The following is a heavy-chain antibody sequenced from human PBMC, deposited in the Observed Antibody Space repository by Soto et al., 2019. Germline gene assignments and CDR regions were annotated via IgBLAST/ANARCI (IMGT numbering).Heavy chain of an antibody. Sequence: GASVKVSCKASGGTFSSYAISWVRQAPGQGLEWVGGIIPIFGTANYAQKFQGRVTITADESTSTAYMELSSLRSEDTAVYYCARDLGLWVVAAKRNWFDPWGQGTLVTVSS. D-gene: IGHD2-15*01. J-gene: IGHJ5*02. CDR1: GGTFSSYA. CDR3: ARDLGLWVVAAKRNWFDP. V-gene: IGHV1-69*13. CDR2: IIPIFGTA.